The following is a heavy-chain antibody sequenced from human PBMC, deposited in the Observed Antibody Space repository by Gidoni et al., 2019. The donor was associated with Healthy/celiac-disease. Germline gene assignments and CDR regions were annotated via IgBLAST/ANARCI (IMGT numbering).Heavy chain of an antibody. V-gene: IGHV3-7*01. CDR2: IKQDGSEK. D-gene: IGHD6-19*01. J-gene: IGHJ4*02. Sequence: EVQLVESGGGLVQPGGSLRLSCAASGFTFSSYWMSWVRQAPGKGLEWVANIKQDGSEKYYVDSVKGRFTISRDNAKNSLYLQMNSLRAEDTAVYYCARGWQWLVRPTYFDYWGQGTLVTVSS. CDR3: ARGWQWLVRPTYFDY. CDR1: GFTFSSYW.